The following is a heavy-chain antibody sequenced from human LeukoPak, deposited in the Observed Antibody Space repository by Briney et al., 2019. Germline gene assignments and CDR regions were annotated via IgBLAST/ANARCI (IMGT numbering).Heavy chain of an antibody. J-gene: IGHJ4*02. CDR2: ISSSSSYI. CDR3: ARDSPYYDFWSGQLPHPFDY. V-gene: IGHV3-21*01. Sequence: KPGGSLRLSCAASGFTFSSYSMNWVRQAPGKGLEWVSSISSSSSYIYYADSVKGRFTISRDNAKNSLYLQMNSLRAEDTAVYYCARDSPYYDFWSGQLPHPFDYWGQGTLVTVSS. D-gene: IGHD3-3*01. CDR1: GFTFSSYS.